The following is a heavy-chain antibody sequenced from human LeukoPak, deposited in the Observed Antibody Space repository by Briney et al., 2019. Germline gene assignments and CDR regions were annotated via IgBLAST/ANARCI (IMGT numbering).Heavy chain of an antibody. CDR2: ISSDGTYI. CDR3: ARAPRGYDFWSGYYPDY. Sequence: GGSLRLSCAVSGFTFNYYGMNWVRQAPGKGLEWVSSISSDGTYIYYADSVKGRFTISRDTAKKSLYLHVNSLRVEDTAVYYCARAPRGYDFWSGYYPDYWGQGTLVTVSS. V-gene: IGHV3-21*01. CDR1: GFTFNYYG. D-gene: IGHD3-3*01. J-gene: IGHJ4*02.